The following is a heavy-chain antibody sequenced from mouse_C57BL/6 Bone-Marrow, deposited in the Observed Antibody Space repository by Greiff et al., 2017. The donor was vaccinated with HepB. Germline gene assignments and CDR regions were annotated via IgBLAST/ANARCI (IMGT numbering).Heavy chain of an antibody. CDR2: IDPSDSYT. D-gene: IGHD1-1*01. CDR3: ARSRYYYGWYFDV. CDR1: GYTFTSYW. V-gene: IGHV1-69*01. Sequence: QVHVKQPGAELVMPGASVKLSCKASGYTFTSYWMHWVKQRPGQGLEWIGEIDPSDSYTNYNQKFKGKSTLTVDKSSSTAYMQLSSLTSEDSAVYYCARSRYYYGWYFDVWGTGTTVTVSS. J-gene: IGHJ1*03.